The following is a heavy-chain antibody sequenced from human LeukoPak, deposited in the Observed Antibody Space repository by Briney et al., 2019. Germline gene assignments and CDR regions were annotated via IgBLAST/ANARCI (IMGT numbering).Heavy chain of an antibody. Sequence: SETLSLTCAVYGGSFSGYYWSWIRQPPGKGLEWIGEINHSGSTNYNPSLKSRVTISVDTSKNQFSLKLSSVTAADTAVYYCAKNWFDPWGQGTLVTVSS. V-gene: IGHV4-34*01. CDR1: GGSFSGYY. CDR2: INHSGST. CDR3: AKNWFDP. J-gene: IGHJ5*02.